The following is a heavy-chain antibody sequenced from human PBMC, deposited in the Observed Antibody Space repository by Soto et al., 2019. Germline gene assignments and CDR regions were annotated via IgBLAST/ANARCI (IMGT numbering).Heavy chain of an antibody. CDR3: ARLRPYTSLPIDY. V-gene: IGHV4-59*08. D-gene: IGHD3-16*01. Sequence: LETLPLPYTVAEGTMGNHYWRWIRQTTGKGLEWLAYIYSTGSTDYNPSLRSRVTISQDTSKNQFSLKLTSVTAADTAVYYCARLRPYTSLPIDYWGQGTLVPSPQ. J-gene: IGHJ4*02. CDR1: EGTMGNHY. CDR2: IYSTGST.